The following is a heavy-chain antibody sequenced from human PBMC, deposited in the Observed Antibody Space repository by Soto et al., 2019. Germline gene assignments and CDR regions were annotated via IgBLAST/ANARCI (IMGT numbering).Heavy chain of an antibody. CDR1: GFTFSTYW. D-gene: IGHD1-7*01. V-gene: IGHV3-74*01. CDR3: ARDPLIGTTDYGLDV. Sequence: EVQLVESGGGLVQPGGSLRLSCAASGFTFSTYWMHWVRQPPGKGLVWVSRINNDGSNTAYADSVKGRFTISRDNAQSTLYLQLNSLRAEDTAVYYCARDPLIGTTDYGLDVGCQGTTVSVSS. CDR2: INNDGSNT. J-gene: IGHJ6*02.